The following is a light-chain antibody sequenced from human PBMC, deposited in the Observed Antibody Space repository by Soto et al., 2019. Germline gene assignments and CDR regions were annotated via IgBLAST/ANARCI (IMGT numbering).Light chain of an antibody. Sequence: EIVMTQSPATLSVSPGERATLSCRASQSVSSNCAGYQQKPGQDPMLLIYGASTRATGIPARFSGSGSGTEFTLTISSLQSEDFSVYYCQQYNNWPPWTCGQGTKVEIK. CDR3: QQYNNWPPWT. CDR2: GAS. V-gene: IGKV3-15*01. J-gene: IGKJ1*01. CDR1: QSVSSN.